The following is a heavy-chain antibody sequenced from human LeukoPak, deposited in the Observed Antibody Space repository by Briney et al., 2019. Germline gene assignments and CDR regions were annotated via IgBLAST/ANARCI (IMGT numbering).Heavy chain of an antibody. CDR1: GFTVITND. V-gene: IGHV3-53*01. CDR3: ARGVEPLAANTLAY. D-gene: IGHD1-14*01. J-gene: IGHJ4*02. Sequence: GGSLRLSCAVSGFTVITNDMTWVRQAPGKGLEWVSVLYSDGNTKYADSVQGRFTISRDNSKNTLYLEMNSLSPDDTAVYYCARGVEPLAANTLAYWGQGTLVTVSS. CDR2: LYSDGNT.